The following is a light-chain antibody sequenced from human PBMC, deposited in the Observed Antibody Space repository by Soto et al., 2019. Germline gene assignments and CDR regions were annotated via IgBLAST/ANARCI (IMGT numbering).Light chain of an antibody. V-gene: IGKV3-11*01. J-gene: IGKJ5*01. CDR2: DAS. CDR3: QQPRKWPLT. CDR1: QSVSSSY. Sequence: QFPVTFYLSAAATATRALRASQSVSSSYLAWYQQKPGQAPRLLIYDASNRATGIPARFSGSGSGTDFTLTISSLEPEDFAVYYCQQPRKWPLTLGQGTRLEIK.